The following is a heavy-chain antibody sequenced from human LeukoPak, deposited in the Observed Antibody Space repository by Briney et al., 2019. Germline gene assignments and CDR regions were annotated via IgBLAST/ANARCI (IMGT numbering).Heavy chain of an antibody. Sequence: PGGSLRLSCAASGFTVSSNYMSWVRQAPGKGLEWIGYIYYSGSTNYNPSLKSRVTISVDTSKNQFSLKLSSVTAADTAVYYCARDRYYYGSGNYYFDYWGQGTLVTVSS. CDR1: GFTVSSNY. J-gene: IGHJ4*02. D-gene: IGHD3-10*01. CDR2: IYYSGST. V-gene: IGHV4-59*02. CDR3: ARDRYYYGSGNYYFDY.